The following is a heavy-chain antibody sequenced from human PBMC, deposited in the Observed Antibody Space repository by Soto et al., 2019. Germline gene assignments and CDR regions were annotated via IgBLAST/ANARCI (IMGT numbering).Heavy chain of an antibody. V-gene: IGHV4-39*01. CDR2: IYYRGNT. CDR1: GGSISSGSYY. J-gene: IGHJ4*02. D-gene: IGHD6-13*01. Sequence: KPSETLSLTCTVSGGSISSGSYYWGWIRQSPGKGLEWIGSIYYRGNTYYNPSLKSRVTISVDTSKHQFSLKMSSVTATDTAVYYCARHQDTSSRYLLPDNWGPGPLATVST. CDR3: ARHQDTSSRYLLPDN.